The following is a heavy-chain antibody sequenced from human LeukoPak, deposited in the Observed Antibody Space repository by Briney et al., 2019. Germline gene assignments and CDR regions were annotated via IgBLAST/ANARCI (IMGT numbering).Heavy chain of an antibody. CDR3: AIGTYTVAGPEEFDY. CDR1: VFTFSSYS. Sequence: GGSLRLSCAASVFTFSSYSMNWVRQAPGKGLEWVSSISSSSSYIYYADSVKGRFTISRDNAKNSLYLQMNSLRAEDTAVYYCAIGTYTVAGPEEFDYWGQGTLVTVSS. CDR2: ISSSSSYI. V-gene: IGHV3-21*01. J-gene: IGHJ4*02. D-gene: IGHD6-19*01.